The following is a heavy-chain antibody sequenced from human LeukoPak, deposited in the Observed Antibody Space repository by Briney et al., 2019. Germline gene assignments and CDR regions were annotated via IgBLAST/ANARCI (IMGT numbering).Heavy chain of an antibody. CDR2: IYYSGST. CDR3: AREVGVGATYNWFDP. J-gene: IGHJ5*02. V-gene: IGHV4-61*01. D-gene: IGHD1-26*01. CDR1: GGSIRSSSYY. Sequence: PSETLSLTCAVSGGSIRSSSYYWSWIRQPPGKGLEWIGYIYYSGSTNYNPSLKSRVTISVDTSKNQFSLKLSSVTAADTAVYYCAREVGVGATYNWFDPWGQGTLVTVSS.